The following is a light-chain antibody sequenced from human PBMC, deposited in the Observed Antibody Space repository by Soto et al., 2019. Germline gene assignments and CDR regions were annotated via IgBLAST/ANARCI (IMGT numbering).Light chain of an antibody. CDR2: WAS. Sequence: DIVMTQSPDSLAVSLGERATINCKSSQSVLYSSNNKNYLXWYQQXPXQPPKLLIYWASTRESGVPDRFSGSGSGTDFTLTISSLQAEDVAVYYCQQYYSTPLAFGQGTKVEIK. CDR3: QQYYSTPLA. V-gene: IGKV4-1*01. J-gene: IGKJ1*01. CDR1: QSVLYSSNNKNY.